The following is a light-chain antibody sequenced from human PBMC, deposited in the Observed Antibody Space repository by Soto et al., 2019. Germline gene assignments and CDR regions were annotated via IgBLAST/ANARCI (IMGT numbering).Light chain of an antibody. CDR2: AAS. V-gene: IGKV1-39*01. CDR3: QQSYSVPIT. Sequence: DIQMTQSPSSLSASVGDRVTITCRASESISSHLNWYQQKSGRAPQLLIHAASTLHTGVPSRFSGSGSGTDFTLTIGSLQPEDFATYYCQQSYSVPITFGQGTHLEIK. J-gene: IGKJ5*01. CDR1: ESISSH.